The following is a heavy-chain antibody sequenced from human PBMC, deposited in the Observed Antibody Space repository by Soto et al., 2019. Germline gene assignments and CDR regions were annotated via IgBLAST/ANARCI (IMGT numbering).Heavy chain of an antibody. CDR1: GGSISSYY. D-gene: IGHD3-16*01. CDR2: IYYSGST. CDR3: ARLRYGTGVMGYYYYMDV. Sequence: SETLSLTCTVSGGSISSYYWSLIRQPPGKGLEWIGYIYYSGSTNYNPSLKSRVTISVDTSKNQFSLKLSSVTAADTAVYYCARLRYGTGVMGYYYYMDVWGEGTTVTVS. J-gene: IGHJ6*03. V-gene: IGHV4-59*08.